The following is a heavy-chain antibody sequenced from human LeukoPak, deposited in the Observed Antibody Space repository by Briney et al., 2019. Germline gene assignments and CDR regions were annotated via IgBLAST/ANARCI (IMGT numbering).Heavy chain of an antibody. D-gene: IGHD3-22*01. CDR1: AYRFTCYF. CDR3: ARSGSTGYSLDG. J-gene: IGHJ4*02. CDR2: IDPNSGDT. V-gene: IGHV1-2*02. Sequence: AAVKVSCSSAAYRFTCYFIHLVRDAPGQALEWMGWIDPNSGDTKYAQKFQGRVSMPRDTSTRTAYMELSRLRSDDTAVYFCARSGSTGYSLDGWGQGTLVTVSS.